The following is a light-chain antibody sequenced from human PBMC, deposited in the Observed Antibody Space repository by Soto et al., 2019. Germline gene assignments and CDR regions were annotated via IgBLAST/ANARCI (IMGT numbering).Light chain of an antibody. CDR2: GNS. Sequence: QPVLTKPPSVSGAPGQRVTISCTGSSSNIGAGYDVHWYQQLPGTAPKLLIYGNSNRPSGVPDRFSGSKSGTSASLAITGLQAEDEADYYCQSYDSSLSGVVFGGGTQLTVL. CDR1: SSNIGAGYD. V-gene: IGLV1-40*01. J-gene: IGLJ2*01. CDR3: QSYDSSLSGVV.